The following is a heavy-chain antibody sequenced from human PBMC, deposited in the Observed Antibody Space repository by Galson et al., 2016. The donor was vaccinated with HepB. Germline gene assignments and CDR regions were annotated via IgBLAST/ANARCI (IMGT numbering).Heavy chain of an antibody. CDR3: ANSRNTGVHYYGIDV. CDR2: IYYGGST. J-gene: IGHJ6*04. Sequence: TLSLTCTVSGGSISTGGYHWSWIRQHPGKGLEWIGYIYYGGSTYYNPSLKSRITISLDTSRKKFSLKLSSVTAADTAVYYCANSRNTGVHYYGIDVWGKGTAVIVSA. D-gene: IGHD4-23*01. V-gene: IGHV4-31*03. CDR1: GGSISTGGYH.